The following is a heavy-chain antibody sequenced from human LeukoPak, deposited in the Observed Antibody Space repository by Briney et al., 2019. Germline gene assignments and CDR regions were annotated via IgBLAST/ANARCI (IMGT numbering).Heavy chain of an antibody. V-gene: IGHV3-48*03. CDR1: GFTFSSYE. Sequence: GGSLRLSCAASGFTFSSYEMNWVRQAPGKGLEWVSYVSSSGSTIYYADSVKGRFTISRDNAKNSLYLQMNSLRAEDTAVYYCASLPTVVTAPYYYYGMDVWGQGTTVTVSS. D-gene: IGHD2-21*02. J-gene: IGHJ6*02. CDR3: ASLPTVVTAPYYYYGMDV. CDR2: VSSSGSTI.